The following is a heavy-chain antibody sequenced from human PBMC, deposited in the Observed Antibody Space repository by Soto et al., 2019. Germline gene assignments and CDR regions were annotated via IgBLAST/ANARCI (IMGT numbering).Heavy chain of an antibody. V-gene: IGHV3-64D*08. CDR3: VKDEYSGRSDY. D-gene: IGHD1-26*01. CDR2: ISSNGGST. Sequence: PGGSLRLSCAASGFTFSSYSMNWVRQAPGKGLQYVSAISSNGGSTYYADSVKGRFTISRDNSRNTLYLQMSSLRTEDTAVYYCVKDEYSGRSDYWGQGALVTVSS. CDR1: GFTFSSYS. J-gene: IGHJ4*02.